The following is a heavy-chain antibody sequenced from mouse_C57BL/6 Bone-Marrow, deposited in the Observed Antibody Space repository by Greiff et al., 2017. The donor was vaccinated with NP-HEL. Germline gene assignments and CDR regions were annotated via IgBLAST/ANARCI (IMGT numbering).Heavy chain of an antibody. CDR3: AKTPLYYYGGRYVDV. J-gene: IGHJ1*03. CDR1: GYAFSSSW. CDR2: IYPGDGDT. V-gene: IGHV1-82*01. D-gene: IGHD1-1*02. Sequence: VQLQQSGPELVKPGASVKISCKASGYAFSSSWMNWVKQRPGKGLEWIGRIYPGDGDTNYNGKFKGKATLTADKSSSTAYMQLSSLTSEDSAVYFCAKTPLYYYGGRYVDVWGTGTTVTVSS.